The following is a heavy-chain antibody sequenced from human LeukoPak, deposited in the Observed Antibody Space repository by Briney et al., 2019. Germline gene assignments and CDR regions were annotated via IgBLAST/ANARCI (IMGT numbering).Heavy chain of an antibody. CDR1: GGSISSGGYY. V-gene: IGHV4-31*03. CDR2: IYYSGST. J-gene: IGHJ4*02. CDR3: ARSTSGSYWIGN. Sequence: SETLSLTCTVSGGSISSGGYYWSWIRQHPGKGLEWIGYIYYSGSTYYNPSLKSRVTISVDTSKNQFSLKLSSVTAADTAVYYCARSTSGSYWIGNWGQGTLVTVSS. D-gene: IGHD3-10*01.